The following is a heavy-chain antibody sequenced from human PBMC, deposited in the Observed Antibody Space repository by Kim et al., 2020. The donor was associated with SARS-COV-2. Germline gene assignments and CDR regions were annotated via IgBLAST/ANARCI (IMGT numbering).Heavy chain of an antibody. CDR2: ISYDGSNK. V-gene: IGHV3-30*04. CDR1: GFTFSNYS. J-gene: IGHJ6*02. CDR3: ASEPREGIYYYGMDV. Sequence: GGSLRLSCAASGFTFSNYSMHWVRQAPGKGLEWVAVISYDGSNKYYADSVKGRFTISRDNSKNTLYLQMNSLRTEDTAVYYCASEPREGIYYYGMDVRG.